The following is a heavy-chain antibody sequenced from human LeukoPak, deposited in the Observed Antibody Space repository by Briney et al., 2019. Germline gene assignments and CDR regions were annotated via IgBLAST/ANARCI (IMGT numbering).Heavy chain of an antibody. CDR1: GFTFSSYW. J-gene: IGHJ6*03. D-gene: IGHD3-3*01. CDR2: IYSGGST. CDR3: ARVKLRFEPMDV. Sequence: GGSLRLSCEASGFTFSSYWMSWVRKAPGKGLEWVSVIYSGGSTYYADSVKGRFTISRDNSKNTLYLQMNSLRAEDTAVYYCARVKLRFEPMDVWGKGTTVTVSS. V-gene: IGHV3-53*01.